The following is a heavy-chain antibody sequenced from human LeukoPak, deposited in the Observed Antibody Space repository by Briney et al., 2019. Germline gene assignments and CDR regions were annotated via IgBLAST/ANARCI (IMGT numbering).Heavy chain of an antibody. CDR2: FFGGGGT. V-gene: IGHV3-66*01. Sequence: GGSLRLSCAASGLTVRSNYISWVRQAPGKGLDWVAVFFGGGGTHYADSVKGRFTISRDQSKSTFHLQMNSVRVEDTAVYFCASWGSGSFYEYWGQGTLVTVSS. CDR1: GLTVRSNY. D-gene: IGHD1-26*01. CDR3: ASWGSGSFYEY. J-gene: IGHJ4*02.